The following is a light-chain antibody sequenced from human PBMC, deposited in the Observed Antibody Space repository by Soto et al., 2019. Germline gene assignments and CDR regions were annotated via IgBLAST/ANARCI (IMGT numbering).Light chain of an antibody. Sequence: EIVLTQSPATLSLSPGERATLSCRASQSVSSYLAWYQQKPGQAPRLVIYGASSRAIGIPDRFSGSESGTDFTLTIRRLEPEDFAVYYCQHFGGSPPITFGQGTRLEIK. CDR1: QSVSSY. J-gene: IGKJ5*01. CDR3: QHFGGSPPIT. V-gene: IGKV3-20*01. CDR2: GAS.